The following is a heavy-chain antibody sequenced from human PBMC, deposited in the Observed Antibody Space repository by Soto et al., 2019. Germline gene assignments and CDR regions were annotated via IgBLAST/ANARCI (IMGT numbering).Heavy chain of an antibody. CDR2: ISSSSTI. D-gene: IGHD2-2*02. J-gene: IGHJ6*02. V-gene: IGHV3-48*02. Sequence: GGSLRLSCAASGFTFSSYSMNWVRQAPGKGLEWVSYISSSSTIYYADSVKGRFTISRDNAKNSLYLQMNSLRDEDTAVYYCARDRGYCSSTSCYTPYYYYGMDVWGQGTTVTVSS. CDR1: GFTFSSYS. CDR3: ARDRGYCSSTSCYTPYYYYGMDV.